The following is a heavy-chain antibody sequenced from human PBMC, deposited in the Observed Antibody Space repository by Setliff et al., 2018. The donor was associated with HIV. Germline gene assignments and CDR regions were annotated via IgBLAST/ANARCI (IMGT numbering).Heavy chain of an antibody. J-gene: IGHJ3*02. Sequence: PSETLSLTCAVSGYSISSGSSWGWIRQPPGKGLEWIGTIYHTGSTFYNPSLKSRVTISVATSKNRFSLKLNSVTAADTAVYSCARHDYSSGWLYDPLDIWGQGTMVTVSS. CDR2: IYHTGST. CDR3: ARHDYSSGWLYDPLDI. CDR1: GYSISSGSS. V-gene: IGHV4-38-2*01. D-gene: IGHD6-19*01.